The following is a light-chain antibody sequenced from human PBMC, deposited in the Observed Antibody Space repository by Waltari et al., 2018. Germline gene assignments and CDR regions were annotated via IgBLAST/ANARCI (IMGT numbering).Light chain of an antibody. CDR3: CSFEDTWV. Sequence: QSALTQPRSLSGSAGQSVSTSCTGTGSDYVSWYQQHPGKAPKLVIYDVSKRPSGVPDRFSGSKSGTSASLTVSGLQAEDEADYYVCSFEDTWVFGGGTKLTVL. J-gene: IGLJ3*02. V-gene: IGLV2-11*01. CDR2: DVS. CDR1: GSDY.